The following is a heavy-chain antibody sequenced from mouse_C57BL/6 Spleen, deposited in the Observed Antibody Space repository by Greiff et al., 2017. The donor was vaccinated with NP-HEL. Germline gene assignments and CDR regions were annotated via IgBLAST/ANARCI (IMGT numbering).Heavy chain of an antibody. Sequence: VQLQQSGAELVKPGASVKLSCTASGFNIKDYYMHWVKQRTEQGLEWIGRIDPEDGDTKYAPKFQGKATITADTSSNTAYLQLSSLTSEDTAVYYSASYYGSNPYAMDYWGQGTSVTVSS. D-gene: IGHD1-1*01. V-gene: IGHV14-2*01. CDR1: GFNIKDYY. CDR3: ASYYGSNPYAMDY. J-gene: IGHJ4*01. CDR2: IDPEDGDT.